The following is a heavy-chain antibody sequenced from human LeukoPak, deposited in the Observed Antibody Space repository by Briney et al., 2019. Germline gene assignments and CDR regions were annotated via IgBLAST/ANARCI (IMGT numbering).Heavy chain of an antibody. CDR2: INPHSGGT. V-gene: IGHV1-2*02. Sequence: ASVKVSCKASGYTFTGYYMHWVRQVPGQGLEWMGWINPHSGGTNYAQKFQGRVTMTRDTSISTAYMELSRLRSDDTAVYYCARSAMVRGVITENNWFDPWGQGTLVTVSS. D-gene: IGHD3-10*01. J-gene: IGHJ5*02. CDR3: ARSAMVRGVITENNWFDP. CDR1: GYTFTGYY.